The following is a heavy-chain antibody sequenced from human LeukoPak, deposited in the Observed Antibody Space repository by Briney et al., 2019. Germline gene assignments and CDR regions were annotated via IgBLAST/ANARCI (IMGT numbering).Heavy chain of an antibody. V-gene: IGHV4-38-2*02. CDR2: IYHSGST. D-gene: IGHD3-16*01. Sequence: SETLSLTCTVSGYSISSGYYWGWIRQPPGKGLEWIGSIYHSGSTYYNPSLKSRVTISVDTSKNQFSLKLSSVTAADTAVYYCARAAYGNWYFDLWGRGTLVTVSS. J-gene: IGHJ2*01. CDR1: GYSISSGYY. CDR3: ARAAYGNWYFDL.